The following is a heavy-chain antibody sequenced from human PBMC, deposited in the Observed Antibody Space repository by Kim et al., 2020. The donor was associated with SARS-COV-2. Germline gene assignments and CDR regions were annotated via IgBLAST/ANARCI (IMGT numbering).Heavy chain of an antibody. CDR1: GFTFSSYA. Sequence: GGSLRLSCAASGFTFSSYAMHWVRQAPGKGLEWVAVISYDGSNKYYADSVKGRFTISRDNSKNTLYLQMNSLRAEDTAVYYCAREGYSSGWYYFDYWGQGTLVTVSS. CDR2: ISYDGSNK. J-gene: IGHJ4*02. D-gene: IGHD6-19*01. CDR3: AREGYSSGWYYFDY. V-gene: IGHV3-30-3*01.